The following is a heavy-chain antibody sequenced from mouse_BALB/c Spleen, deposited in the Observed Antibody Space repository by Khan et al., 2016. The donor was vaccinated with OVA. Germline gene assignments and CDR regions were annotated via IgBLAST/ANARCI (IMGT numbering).Heavy chain of an antibody. J-gene: IGHJ4*01. CDR1: GFSLTNFG. CDR2: IWSDGTT. Sequence: QVQLKESGPGLVAPSQSLSITCTVSGFSLTNFGVHWVRQPPGKGLEWLVLIWSDGTTNYNSALKSRLSISKDTSKSQVFLKMNSLQTDDTAMYYCARNSYPYAMDYWGQGTSVPVSS. V-gene: IGHV2-6*02. CDR3: ARNSYPYAMDY.